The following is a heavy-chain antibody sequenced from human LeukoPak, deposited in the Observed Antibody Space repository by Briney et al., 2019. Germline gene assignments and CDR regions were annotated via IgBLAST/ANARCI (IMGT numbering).Heavy chain of an antibody. CDR3: ARGYRLAARPSAFDY. CDR1: GGSFSGYY. Sequence: SETLSLTCAVYGGSFSGYYWSWIRQPPGKXXXXXXEINHSGSTXXXXSXXXXXTISVDRSKNQFSLKLSSVTAADTAVYYCARGYRLAARPSAFDYWGQGTLVTVSS. V-gene: IGHV4-34*01. D-gene: IGHD6-6*01. CDR2: INHSGST. J-gene: IGHJ4*02.